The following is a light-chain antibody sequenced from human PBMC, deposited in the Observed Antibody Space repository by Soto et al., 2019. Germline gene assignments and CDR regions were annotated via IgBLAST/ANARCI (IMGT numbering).Light chain of an antibody. CDR2: GAS. CDR1: QSVSSSY. V-gene: IGKV3-20*01. Sequence: DIVLTQSPATLSLSPGERATLSCRASQSVSSSYLAWYQQKPGQAPRLLIYGASSRATVIPDRFSGSGSGTDFTLTISRLEPEDFAVYYCQQYGSSPSWTFGQGTKVDIK. CDR3: QQYGSSPSWT. J-gene: IGKJ1*01.